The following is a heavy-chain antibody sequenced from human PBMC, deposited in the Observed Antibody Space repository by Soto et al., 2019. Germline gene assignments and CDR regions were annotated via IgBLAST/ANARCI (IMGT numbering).Heavy chain of an antibody. CDR1: GFTFSSHW. J-gene: IGHJ4*02. CDR3: ARDNNWSYDY. Sequence: PGGSLRLPCAASGFTFSSHWMHWVRQAPGKGLVWVSHIGPDGSTTRDADSVQGRFTISRDNARNTLYLQMNSLRDEDMAVYYCARDNNWSYDYWGQGILVTVSS. V-gene: IGHV3-74*01. CDR2: IGPDGSTT. D-gene: IGHD1-1*01.